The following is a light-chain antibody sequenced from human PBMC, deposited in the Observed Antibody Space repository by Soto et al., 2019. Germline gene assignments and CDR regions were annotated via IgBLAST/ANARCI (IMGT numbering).Light chain of an antibody. CDR2: LNSDGSH. CDR3: QTWGTGLGG. CDR1: SEHSGYA. J-gene: IGLJ3*02. Sequence: QSVLTQSPSASASLGASVKLTCTLSSEHSGYAIAWHQQQPEKGPRYLMKLNSDGSHSKGDGIPDRFSGSSSGAERYLTISSLQSEDEADYYCQTWGTGLGGFGGGTKLTVL. V-gene: IGLV4-69*01.